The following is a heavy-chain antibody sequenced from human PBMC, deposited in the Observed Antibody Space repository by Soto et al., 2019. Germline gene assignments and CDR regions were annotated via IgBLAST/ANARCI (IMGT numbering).Heavy chain of an antibody. CDR2: INHSGST. D-gene: IGHD3-9*01. J-gene: IGHJ3*02. V-gene: IGHV4-34*01. Sequence: SETLSLTCAVYGGSFSGYYWSWIRQPPGKGLEWIGEINHSGSTNYNPSLKSRVTISVDTSKNQFSLKLSSVTAADTAVFYCARGGSNDWQVAFDIWGQGTMVTVSS. CDR3: ARGGSNDWQVAFDI. CDR1: GGSFSGYY.